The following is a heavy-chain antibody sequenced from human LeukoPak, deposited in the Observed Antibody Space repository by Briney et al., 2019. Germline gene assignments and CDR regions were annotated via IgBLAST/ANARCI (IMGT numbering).Heavy chain of an antibody. J-gene: IGHJ4*02. CDR3: ARYGSATRAFDY. Sequence: PGGSLRLSCAASGFTFSSYSMNWVRQAPGKGLEWVSSISSSSSYIYYTDSVKGRFTISRDNAENSLYLQMNSLRAEDTAVYYCARYGSATRAFDYWGQGTLVTVSS. D-gene: IGHD3-10*01. CDR1: GFTFSSYS. CDR2: ISSSSSYI. V-gene: IGHV3-21*01.